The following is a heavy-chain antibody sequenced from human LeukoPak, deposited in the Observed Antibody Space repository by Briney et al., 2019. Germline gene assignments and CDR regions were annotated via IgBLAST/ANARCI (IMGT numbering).Heavy chain of an antibody. V-gene: IGHV1-18*01. D-gene: IGHD3-3*01. Sequence: ASVKVSCKASGYTFTSYDINWVRQAPGQGLEWMGWISAYNGNTNYAQKLQGRVPMTTDTSTSTAYMELRSLRSDDTAVYYCARDPESFGVVPTFDYWGQGTLVTVSS. CDR3: ARDPESFGVVPTFDY. CDR1: GYTFTSYD. CDR2: ISAYNGNT. J-gene: IGHJ4*02.